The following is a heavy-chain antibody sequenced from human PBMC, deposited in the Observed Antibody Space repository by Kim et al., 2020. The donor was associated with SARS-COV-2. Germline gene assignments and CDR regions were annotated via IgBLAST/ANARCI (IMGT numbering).Heavy chain of an antibody. J-gene: IGHJ4*02. CDR2: IKQDGSEK. CDR1: GFTFSSYW. Sequence: GGSLRLSCAASGFTFSSYWMSWVRQAPGKGLEWVANIKQDGSEKYYVDSVKGRFTISRDNAKNSLYLQMNSLRAEDTAVYYCASDSGYSSGWPFDYWGQGALVTFSS. CDR3: ASDSGYSSGWPFDY. D-gene: IGHD6-19*01. V-gene: IGHV3-7*01.